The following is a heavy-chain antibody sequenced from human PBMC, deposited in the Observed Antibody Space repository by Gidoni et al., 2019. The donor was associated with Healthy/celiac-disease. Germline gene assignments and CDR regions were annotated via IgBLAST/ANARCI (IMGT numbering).Heavy chain of an antibody. Sequence: QLVQAGSEGKKPENSEKVSCKASGFTFTSSAMQWVRQARGQRLEWIGWIVVGSGNTNYAQKFQERVTITRDMSTSTAYMELSRLSSEDTAVYYCAADDYGDCGFDYWGQGTLVTVSS. D-gene: IGHD4-17*01. CDR2: IVVGSGNT. CDR3: AADDYGDCGFDY. J-gene: IGHJ4*02. V-gene: IGHV1-58*02. CDR1: GFTFTSSA.